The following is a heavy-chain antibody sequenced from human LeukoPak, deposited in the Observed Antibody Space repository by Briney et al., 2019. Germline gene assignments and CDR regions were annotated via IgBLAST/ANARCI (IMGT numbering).Heavy chain of an antibody. CDR3: ARDYCSSTSCYKAFDY. J-gene: IGHJ4*02. CDR1: GYTFTSYG. Sequence: GASVKVFCKASGYTFTSYGISWVRQAAGQGLEWMGWISAYNGNTNYAQKLQGRVTMTTDTSTSTAYMELRSLRSDDTAVYYCARDYCSSTSCYKAFDYWGQGTLVTVSS. V-gene: IGHV1-18*01. CDR2: ISAYNGNT. D-gene: IGHD2-2*02.